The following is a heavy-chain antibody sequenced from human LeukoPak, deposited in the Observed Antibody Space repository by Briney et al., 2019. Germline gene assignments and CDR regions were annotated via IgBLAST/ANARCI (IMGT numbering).Heavy chain of an antibody. V-gene: IGHV3-30-3*01. CDR1: GFTFSSYT. D-gene: IGHD2-2*02. J-gene: IGHJ4*02. CDR2: VSFDGSNK. Sequence: GGSLRLSWAASGFTFSSYTMHWVRQAPGQGLQWVAVVSFDGSNKYYADSVKGRFTISGDTSKNTLYLQMNSLRAEDTAVYYCARDRCSSTSCYTHYFDWCGQAPVATVSA. CDR3: ARDRCSSTSCYTHYFDW.